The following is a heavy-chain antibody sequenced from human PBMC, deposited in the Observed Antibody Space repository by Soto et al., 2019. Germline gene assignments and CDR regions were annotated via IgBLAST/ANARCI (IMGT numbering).Heavy chain of an antibody. Sequence: QVQLQESGPGLVKPSGTLSLTCAVSGGSISSSNWWSWVRQPPGKGLEWIGEVNHSGSTNYNPSLKSRVTISVDKSENQFSLKLSSVTAADTAVYYCARFGNRTSVTSSYYYYGMDVWCQGTTVTVS. CDR1: GGSISSSNW. J-gene: IGHJ6*02. CDR2: VNHSGST. V-gene: IGHV4-4*02. CDR3: ARFGNRTSVTSSYYYYGMDV. D-gene: IGHD4-17*01.